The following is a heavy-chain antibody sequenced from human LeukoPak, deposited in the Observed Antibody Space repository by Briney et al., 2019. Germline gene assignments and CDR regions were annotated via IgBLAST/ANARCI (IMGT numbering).Heavy chain of an antibody. V-gene: IGHV1-46*01. D-gene: IGHD5-24*01. CDR3: ASGYKTVSVFDH. CDR2: INPSGGGT. J-gene: IGHJ4*02. Sequence: ASVKVSCKTSGYTFTSYYMHWVRQAPGQGLVWMGLINPSGGGTRYAQKFQGRVTMTRDTSTSTVYMELSSLRSEDTAVYYCASGYKTVSVFDHWGQGTLVTVSS. CDR1: GYTFTSYY.